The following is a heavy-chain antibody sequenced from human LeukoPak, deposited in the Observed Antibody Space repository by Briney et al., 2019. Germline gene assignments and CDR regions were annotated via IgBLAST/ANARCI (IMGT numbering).Heavy chain of an antibody. D-gene: IGHD6-6*01. Sequence: PGGSLRLSCAASGFTFSSYSMNWVRPAPGKGLEWVSSISSSSSYIYYADSVKGRFTISRDNAKNSLYLQMNSLRAEDTAVYYCTRRPIAATAYYFDYWGQGTLVTVSS. CDR1: GFTFSSYS. J-gene: IGHJ4*02. CDR3: TRRPIAATAYYFDY. V-gene: IGHV3-21*01. CDR2: ISSSSSYI.